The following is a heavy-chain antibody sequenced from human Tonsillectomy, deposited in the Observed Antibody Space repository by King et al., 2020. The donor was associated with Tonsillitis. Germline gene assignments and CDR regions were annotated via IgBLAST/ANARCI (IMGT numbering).Heavy chain of an antibody. CDR1: GFTVSSNY. Sequence: VQLVESGGGLIQPGGSLRLSCAASGFTVSSNYMSWVRQAPGKGLEWVSDIYSGGSTYYADSVKGRFTISRDNSKNTLYLQMNSLRAEDTAVYYCARGLIDYGDYKAYFDYWGQGTLVTVSS. CDR2: IYSGGST. CDR3: ARGLIDYGDYKAYFDY. D-gene: IGHD4-17*01. V-gene: IGHV3-53*01. J-gene: IGHJ4*02.